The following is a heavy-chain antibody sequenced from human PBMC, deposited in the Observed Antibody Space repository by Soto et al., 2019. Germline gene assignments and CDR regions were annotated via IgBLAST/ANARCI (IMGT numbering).Heavy chain of an antibody. CDR2: IIPIFGPA. J-gene: IGHJ4*02. D-gene: IGHD2-15*01. Sequence: SVKVSCKASGGTVSNSAISWLRQAPGQGLEWMGGIIPIFGPAIYARKFRGRVTITADESTSTAYMELSTVRSEDTAVYYCGRGSSWTKVEYWGLGTQVTVSS. CDR1: GGTVSNSA. CDR3: GRGSSWTKVEY. V-gene: IGHV1-69*13.